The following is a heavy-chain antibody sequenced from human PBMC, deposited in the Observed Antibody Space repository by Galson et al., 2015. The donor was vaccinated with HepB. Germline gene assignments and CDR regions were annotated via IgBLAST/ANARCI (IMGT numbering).Heavy chain of an antibody. Sequence: SLRLSCAASGFTVSSNYMSWVRQAPGKGLEWVSGIYSGGSTYYSASVKGRFTISREDSKNTVYLQINSLGAEDTAVYYCASGGFFDYGGQGTLVPVSS. J-gene: IGHJ4*02. V-gene: IGHV3-53*01. D-gene: IGHD3-10*01. CDR3: ASGGFFDY. CDR1: GFTVSSNY. CDR2: IYSGGST.